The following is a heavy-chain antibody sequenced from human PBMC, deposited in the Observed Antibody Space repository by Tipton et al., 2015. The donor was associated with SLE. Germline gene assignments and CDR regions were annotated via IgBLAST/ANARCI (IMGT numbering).Heavy chain of an antibody. D-gene: IGHD6-13*01. CDR1: GGTISSSY. CDR3: ARQGQQLVRPYYYGMDV. V-gene: IGHV4-59*08. J-gene: IGHJ6*02. Sequence: TLSLTCTVSGGTISSSYWSWIRQPPGKGLEWIGYIYYRGSTNYNPSLKSRGTISVDTPKNQFSLKLSSVTAADTAVYYCARQGQQLVRPYYYGMDVWGQGTTVTVSS. CDR2: IYYRGST.